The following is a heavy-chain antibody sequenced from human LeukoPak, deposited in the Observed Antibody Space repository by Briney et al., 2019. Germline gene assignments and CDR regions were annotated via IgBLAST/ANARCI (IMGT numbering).Heavy chain of an antibody. J-gene: IGHJ5*02. Sequence: PSQTLSLTCTVSGGSLSSGGYYWSWIRQHPGEGLEWIGYIYYSGSTYYNPSLKSRVTISVDTSKNQFSLKLSSVTAADTAAYYCARRGDSYGYGGFGGVNWLDPWGQGTLVTVSS. CDR3: ARRGDSYGYGGFGGVNWLDP. V-gene: IGHV4-31*03. CDR2: IYYSGST. CDR1: GGSLSSGGYY. D-gene: IGHD5-18*01.